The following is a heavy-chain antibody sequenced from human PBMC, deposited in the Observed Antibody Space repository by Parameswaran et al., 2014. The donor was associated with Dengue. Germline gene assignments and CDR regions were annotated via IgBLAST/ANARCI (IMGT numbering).Heavy chain of an antibody. D-gene: IGHD1-14*01. CDR2: ISGSGGST. CDR3: AKDHDRYYYYYYGMDV. V-gene: IGHV3-23*01. J-gene: IGHJ6*02. Sequence: VRQMPGKGAGVGRLAISGSGGSTYYADSVKGRFTISRDNSKNTLYLQMNSLRAEDTAVYYCAKDHDRYYYYYYGMDVWGQGTTVTVSS.